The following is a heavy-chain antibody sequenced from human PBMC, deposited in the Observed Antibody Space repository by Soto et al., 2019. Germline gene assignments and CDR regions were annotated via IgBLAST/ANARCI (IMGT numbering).Heavy chain of an antibody. Sequence: QITLKESGPTLVKPTQTLTLTCTFSGFSLSTSGVGVGWIRQPPGKALEWLALIYWDDDKRYSPSLKSRLTIPKDHSKNQVVLTMTNMDPVDTATYYCAHTEVWFGELWNWFDPWGQGTLVTVSS. CDR2: IYWDDDK. V-gene: IGHV2-5*02. J-gene: IGHJ5*02. CDR1: GFSLSTSGVG. CDR3: AHTEVWFGELWNWFDP. D-gene: IGHD3-10*01.